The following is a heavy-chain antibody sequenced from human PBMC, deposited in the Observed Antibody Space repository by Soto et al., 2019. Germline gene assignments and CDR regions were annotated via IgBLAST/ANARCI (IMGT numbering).Heavy chain of an antibody. CDR3: ARGSTMVRGVITEWYYYGMDV. CDR2: ISSSGSTI. Sequence: GGSLRLSCAASGFTFSDYYMSWIRQAPGKGLEWVSYISSSGSTIYYADSVKGRFTISRDNAKNSLYLQMNSLRAEDTAVYYCARGSTMVRGVITEWYYYGMDVWGQGTTVTVSS. D-gene: IGHD3-10*01. V-gene: IGHV3-11*01. J-gene: IGHJ6*02. CDR1: GFTFSDYY.